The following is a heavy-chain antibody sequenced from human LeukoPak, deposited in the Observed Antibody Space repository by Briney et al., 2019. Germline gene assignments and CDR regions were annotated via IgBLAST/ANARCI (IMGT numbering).Heavy chain of an antibody. CDR1: GFSFSSYA. V-gene: IGHV3-33*01. J-gene: IGHJ6*02. CDR3: ATYDNWVAGDV. CDR2: IWYDGSNR. Sequence: PGGSLRLSCTASGFSFSSYAMHWVRQAPGKGLEWVAVIWYDGSNRYYADSVRGRFTISRDSSKNTVYLQMNSLRAEDTAVYYCATYDNWVAGDVWGQGTTVSVSS. D-gene: IGHD1-20*01.